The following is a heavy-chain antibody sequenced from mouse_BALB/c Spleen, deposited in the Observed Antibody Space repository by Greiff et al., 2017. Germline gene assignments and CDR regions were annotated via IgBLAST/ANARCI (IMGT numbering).Heavy chain of an antibody. D-gene: IGHD1-1*01. CDR2: ISYDGSN. J-gene: IGHJ2*01. Sequence: VQLQQSGPGLVKPSQSLSLTCSVTGYSITSGYYWNWIRQFPGNKLEWMGYISYDGSNNYNPSLKNRISITRDTSKNKFFLKLNSVTTEDTATYYCARSYYYGSLTHFDYWGQGTTLTVSS. CDR1: GYSITSGYY. CDR3: ARSYYYGSLTHFDY. V-gene: IGHV3-6*02.